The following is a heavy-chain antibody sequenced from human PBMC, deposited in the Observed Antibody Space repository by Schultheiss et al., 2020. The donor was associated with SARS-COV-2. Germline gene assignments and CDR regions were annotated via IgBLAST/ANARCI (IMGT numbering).Heavy chain of an antibody. D-gene: IGHD6-13*01. CDR1: GGSFSGYY. Sequence: SETLSLTCAVYGGSFSGYYWSWIRQPPGKGLEWIGYIYYSGSTYYNPSLKSRVTISVDTSKNQFSLKLSSVTAADTAVYYCARRAAAGPFDYWGQGTLVTVSS. CDR2: IYYSGST. J-gene: IGHJ4*02. V-gene: IGHV4-34*09. CDR3: ARRAAAGPFDY.